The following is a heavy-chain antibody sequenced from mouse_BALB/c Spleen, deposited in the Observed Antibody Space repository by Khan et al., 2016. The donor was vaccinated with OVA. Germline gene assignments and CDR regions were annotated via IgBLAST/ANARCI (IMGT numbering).Heavy chain of an antibody. J-gene: IGHJ4*01. CDR2: IWRDGST. CDR1: GFSLTNYG. D-gene: IGHD2-10*01. Sequence: VQLQESGPGLVAPSQSLSITCTTSGFSLTNYGVHWVRQPPGKGLEWLVVIWRDGSTTYYSALISRLTTITDNSKSQVFLKMNRLQTDDTAMYFCASQPYYHYNIMDYWGQGTSVSVSS. CDR3: ASQPYYHYNIMDY. V-gene: IGHV2-6-1*01.